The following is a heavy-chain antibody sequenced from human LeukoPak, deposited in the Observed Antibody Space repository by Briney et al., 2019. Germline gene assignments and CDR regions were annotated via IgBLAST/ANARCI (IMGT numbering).Heavy chain of an antibody. J-gene: IGHJ4*02. CDR1: GFTFSTYW. CDR2: IEFHGVAK. V-gene: IGHV3-30*03. CDR3: ARERGGWEVHFDG. Sequence: PGGSLRLSCAASGFTFSTYWMSWVRQAPGKGLEWLAVIEFHGVAKYADSVKGRFNIARDNSEKTLYLQMTSLAEEDTAVYYCARERGGWEVHFDGWGQGTLVTVSS. D-gene: IGHD1-26*01.